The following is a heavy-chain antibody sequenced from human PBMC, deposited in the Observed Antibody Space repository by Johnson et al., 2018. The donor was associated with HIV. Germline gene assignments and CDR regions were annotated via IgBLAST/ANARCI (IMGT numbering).Heavy chain of an antibody. J-gene: IGHJ3*02. V-gene: IGHV3-74*02. CDR2: INSDGSTI. CDR1: GFTFSSYW. Sequence: VQLVESGGGVVQPGGSLRLSCAASGFTFSSYWMHWVRQAPGKGLVWVSRINSDGSTITYADSVKGRFTISRDNAKNTLYLQMNSLRAVDAAVYYCESGYSSGLYALDAFDIWGQGTMVTVSS. CDR3: ESGYSSGLYALDAFDI. D-gene: IGHD6-19*01.